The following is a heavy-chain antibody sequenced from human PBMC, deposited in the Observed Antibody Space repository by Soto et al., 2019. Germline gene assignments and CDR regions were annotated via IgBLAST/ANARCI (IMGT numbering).Heavy chain of an antibody. Sequence: SDTQSVCCPVYGAYIGRYYMSWIRQSPGKGLGYIGYIADSETTNYSPSLRSRVTISLEASKSQFSLKLSSVTAADTAVYYCARVDYYGAGTYLFDYWGPGKLVTVSS. D-gene: IGHD3-10*01. CDR2: IADSETT. V-gene: IGHV4-59*01. J-gene: IGHJ4*02. CDR3: ARVDYYGAGTYLFDY. CDR1: GAYIGRYY.